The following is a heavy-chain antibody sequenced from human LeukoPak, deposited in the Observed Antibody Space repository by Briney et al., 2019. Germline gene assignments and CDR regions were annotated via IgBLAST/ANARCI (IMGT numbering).Heavy chain of an antibody. D-gene: IGHD5-12*01. V-gene: IGHV3-53*01. J-gene: IGHJ3*02. CDR1: GFTVSSNY. CDR3: ARDGFDNPADGAFDI. Sequence: PGGSLRLSCAASGFTVSSNYMSWVRQAPGKGLEWVSVIYSGGSTYYADSVKGRFTISRDNSKNTLYLQMNSLRAEDTAVYYCARDGFDNPADGAFDIWGQGTRVTVSS. CDR2: IYSGGST.